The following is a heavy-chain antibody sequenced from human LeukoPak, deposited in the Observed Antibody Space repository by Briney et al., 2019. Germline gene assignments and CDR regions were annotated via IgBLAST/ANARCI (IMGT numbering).Heavy chain of an antibody. CDR1: GGSISSYY. D-gene: IGHD3-9*01. Sequence: SETLSLTCTVSGGSISSYYWSWIRQPPGKGLEWIGYIYYSGSTHYNPSLKSRVTISVDTSKNQFSLKLSSVTAADTAVYYCARSIRYFDWLFLNYFDYWGQGTLVTVSS. CDR3: ARSIRYFDWLFLNYFDY. CDR2: IYYSGST. V-gene: IGHV4-59*01. J-gene: IGHJ4*02.